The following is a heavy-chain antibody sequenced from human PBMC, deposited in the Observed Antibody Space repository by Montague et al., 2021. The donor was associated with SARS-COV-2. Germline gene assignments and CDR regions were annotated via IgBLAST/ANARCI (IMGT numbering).Heavy chain of an antibody. V-gene: IGHV4-39*01. CDR2: IYYSGST. CDR1: GGSISSSSYY. CDR3: ARLSNYYGSGSYYPHNYYYYGMDV. Sequence: SETLSLTCTASGGSISSSSYYWGWIRQPPGKGLEWIGSIYYSGSTYYNESLKSRVTISVDTSKNQFSLKLSSVTAADTAVYYCARLSNYYGSGSYYPHNYYYYGMDVWGQGTTVTVSS. J-gene: IGHJ6*02. D-gene: IGHD3-10*01.